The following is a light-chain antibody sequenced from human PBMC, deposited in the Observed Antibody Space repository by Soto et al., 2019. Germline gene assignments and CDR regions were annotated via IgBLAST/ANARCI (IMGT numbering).Light chain of an antibody. CDR1: SIDVGAYNY. Sequence: QSSLTKPPSASGSPGQSFTISCPGTSIDVGAYNYVSWYQQHPGKAPKLMIYEVNKRPSGVPDRFSGSKSGNTASLSVSGLQAEDEADYYCTSYAGRNNLGVFGTGTKVTVL. CDR2: EVN. J-gene: IGLJ1*01. V-gene: IGLV2-8*01. CDR3: TSYAGRNNLGV.